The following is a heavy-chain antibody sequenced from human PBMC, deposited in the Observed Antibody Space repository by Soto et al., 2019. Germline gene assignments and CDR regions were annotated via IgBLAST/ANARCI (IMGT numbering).Heavy chain of an antibody. CDR1: GLAFSTSC. Sequence: EVQLVESGGGLVQPGGSLRLSCGASGLAFSTSCMAWVRQAPGKGLEWVAELNPDGSVKTYVAAVMGRVTISRDNAKNSVDLQMNRLRVEATASYYCARDPYFGATDYWGRGTLVTVAP. CDR3: ARDPYFGATDY. J-gene: IGHJ4*02. D-gene: IGHD3-16*01. V-gene: IGHV3-7*01. CDR2: LNPDGSVK.